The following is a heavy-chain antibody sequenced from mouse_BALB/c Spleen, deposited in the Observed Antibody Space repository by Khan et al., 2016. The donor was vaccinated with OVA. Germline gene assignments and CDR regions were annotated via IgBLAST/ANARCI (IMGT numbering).Heavy chain of an antibody. D-gene: IGHD2-3*01. CDR1: GFNIKDYY. Sequence: VQLKESGAELVRPGALVKLSCKASGFNIKDYYIHWVKQRPEQGLEWIGGIDPENGNTIYDPKFQGKARITADTSSHTAYLQLSSLTSEDTAVYYCTRDGYSPWFAYWGQGTLVTVSA. CDR3: TRDGYSPWFAY. CDR2: IDPENGNT. V-gene: IGHV14-1*02. J-gene: IGHJ3*01.